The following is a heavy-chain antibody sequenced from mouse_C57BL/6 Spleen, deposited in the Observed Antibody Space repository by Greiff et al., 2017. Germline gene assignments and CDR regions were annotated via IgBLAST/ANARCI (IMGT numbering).Heavy chain of an antibody. D-gene: IGHD2-4*01. CDR2: IWRGGGT. CDR3: AKSSTMIKDVDV. J-gene: IGHJ1*03. Sequence: QVQLQQSGPGLVQPSQSLSITCTASGFSLTSYGVHWVRQSPGKGLEWLGVIWRGGGTDYNAAFLSRLSIPKDTTKSQVFVKMNSQQADDTAIYYCAKSSTMIKDVDVWGTGTTVTVSS. V-gene: IGHV2-5*01. CDR1: GFSLTSYG.